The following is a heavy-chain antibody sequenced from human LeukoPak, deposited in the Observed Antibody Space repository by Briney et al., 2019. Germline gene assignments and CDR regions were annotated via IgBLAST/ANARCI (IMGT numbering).Heavy chain of an antibody. V-gene: IGHV1-69*06. CDR2: IIPIFGTV. CDR1: GGTFSSYA. CDR3: ARSLFRFLEWSYRSYSYYYMDV. J-gene: IGHJ6*03. D-gene: IGHD3-3*01. Sequence: SVKVSCKASGGTFSSYAFSWVRQAPGQGLEWMGGIIPIFGTVNYAQKFQGRVTITADKSTSTAYMELSSLRSEDTAVYYCARSLFRFLEWSYRSYSYYYMDVWGKGTTVTVSS.